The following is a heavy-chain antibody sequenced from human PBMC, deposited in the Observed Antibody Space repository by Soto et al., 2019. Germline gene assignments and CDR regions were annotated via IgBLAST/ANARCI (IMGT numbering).Heavy chain of an antibody. Sequence: XGSLRVTCAASGFTFSDYYMSWIRQAPGKGLEWVSYISSSGSTIYYADSVKGRFTISRDNAKNSLYLQMNSLRAEDTAVYYCERDKQLWLPDDWGQGTLVTVPS. CDR2: ISSSGSTI. V-gene: IGHV3-11*01. CDR1: GFTFSDYY. D-gene: IGHD5-18*01. J-gene: IGHJ4*02. CDR3: ERDKQLWLPDD.